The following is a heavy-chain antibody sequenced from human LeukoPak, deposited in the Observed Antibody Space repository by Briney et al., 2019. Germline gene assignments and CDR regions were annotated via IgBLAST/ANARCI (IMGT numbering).Heavy chain of an antibody. V-gene: IGHV3-53*01. J-gene: IGHJ4*02. CDR1: GSTVSSTY. Sequence: GGSLRLSCAASGSTVSSTYMNWVRQAPGKGLQWVSILYSDGTTYYADSVKGRFTISRDNSKNTVYLQMNSLRADDTAMYYCARGVGATAVAGFDYWGQGTLVTVSS. CDR2: LYSDGTT. CDR3: ARGVGATAVAGFDY. D-gene: IGHD5-18*01.